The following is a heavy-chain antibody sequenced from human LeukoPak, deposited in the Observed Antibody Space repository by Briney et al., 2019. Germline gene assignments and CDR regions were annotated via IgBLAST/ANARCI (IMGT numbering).Heavy chain of an antibody. D-gene: IGHD3-22*01. CDR2: ISSSSSTI. Sequence: GGSLRLSCAASGFTFSSYSMNWVRQAPGKGLEWVSYISSSSSTIYYADSVKGRFTISRDNAKNSLYLQVNSLRAEDTAVYYCARNYYDSSGYTSLYYGMDVWGQGTTVTVSS. J-gene: IGHJ6*02. CDR3: ARNYYDSSGYTSLYYGMDV. V-gene: IGHV3-48*01. CDR1: GFTFSSYS.